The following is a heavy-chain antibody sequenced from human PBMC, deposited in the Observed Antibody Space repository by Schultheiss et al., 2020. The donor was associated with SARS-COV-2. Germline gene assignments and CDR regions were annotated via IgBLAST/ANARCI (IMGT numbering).Heavy chain of an antibody. J-gene: IGHJ4*02. CDR3: AKEGVRWSIDS. D-gene: IGHD3-16*01. CDR1: GFTFSHYT. CDR2: VSGNSGYK. V-gene: IGHV3-21*01. Sequence: GESLKISCAASGFTFSHYTINWVRQVPGKGLEWVSSVSGNSGYKFYADSVQGRFTISRDNAKNSLYLQMNRLRAEDTAVYYCAKEGVRWSIDSWGRGTLVTVSS.